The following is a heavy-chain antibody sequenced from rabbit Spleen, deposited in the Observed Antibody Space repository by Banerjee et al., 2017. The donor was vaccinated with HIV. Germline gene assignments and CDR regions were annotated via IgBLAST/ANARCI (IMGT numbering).Heavy chain of an antibody. CDR3: ARDLLGVIGWNFNL. Sequence: QSLEESGGDLVKPGASLTLTCTASGFSFSSGYYMCWVRQAPGKGLEWIACIDAGNSNNIYYASWAKGRFTISRASSTTVTLQMTSLTAADTATYFCARDLLGVIGWNFNLWGPGTLVTVS. CDR1: GFSFSSGYY. CDR2: IDAGNSNNI. J-gene: IGHJ4*01. V-gene: IGHV1S40*01. D-gene: IGHD1-1*01.